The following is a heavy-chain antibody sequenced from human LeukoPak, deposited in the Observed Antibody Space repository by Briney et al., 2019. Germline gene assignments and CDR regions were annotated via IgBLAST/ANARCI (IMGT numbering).Heavy chain of an antibody. J-gene: IGHJ4*02. V-gene: IGHV2-5*02. CDR1: GFSLSTRAAG. D-gene: IGHD2-21*01. Sequence: SGPTLVHPTPPLTLTCTFSGFSLSTRAAGVTWIRQPPGKALEWLALIYWDDDKRYRPSLESRLTITKDTSKNQVVLTMTNMDPVDTATYYRAHRPGRGIPAAHWGQGALVTVSS. CDR2: IYWDDDK. CDR3: AHRPGRGIPAAH.